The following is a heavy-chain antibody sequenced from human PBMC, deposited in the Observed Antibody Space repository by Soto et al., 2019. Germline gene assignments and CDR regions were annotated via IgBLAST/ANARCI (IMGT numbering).Heavy chain of an antibody. D-gene: IGHD3-10*01. CDR3: ARLTRGPGTYFDY. CDR2: IYYSGST. V-gene: IGHV4-31*03. Sequence: TSETLSLTCTVSGGSISSGGYYWSWIRQHPGKGLEWIGYIYYSGSTYYNPSLKSRVTISVDTSKNQFSLKLSSVTAADTAVYYCARLTRGPGTYFDYWGQGTLVTVSS. CDR1: GGSISSGGYY. J-gene: IGHJ4*02.